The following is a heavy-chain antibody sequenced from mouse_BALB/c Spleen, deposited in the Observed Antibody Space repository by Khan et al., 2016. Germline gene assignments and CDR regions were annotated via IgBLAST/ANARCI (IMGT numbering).Heavy chain of an antibody. CDR3: ARRSIYYDYDGFAD. D-gene: IGHD2-4*01. CDR1: GYTFTNYG. J-gene: IGHJ3*01. Sequence: QIQLVQSGPELKKPGETVKISCKASGYTFTNYGMNWVKQAPGKGLKWMGWINTYTGEPTYADDFKGRFAFSLETSASTAYLQSNNLKNEDTATFFCARRSIYYDYDGFADWGQGTLVTVAA. CDR2: INTYTGEP. V-gene: IGHV9-3-1*01.